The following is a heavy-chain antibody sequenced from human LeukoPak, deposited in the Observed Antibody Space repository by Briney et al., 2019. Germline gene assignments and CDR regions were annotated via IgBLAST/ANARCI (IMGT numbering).Heavy chain of an antibody. Sequence: SETLSLTCTVSGGSISSSSYYWSWIRQPPGKGLEWIGYIYYSGSTNYNPSLKSRVTISVDTSKNQFSLKLSSVTAADTAVYYCARDADDYGGEYWFDPWGQGTLVTVSS. CDR2: IYYSGST. CDR1: GGSISSSSYY. CDR3: ARDADDYGGEYWFDP. D-gene: IGHD4-23*01. J-gene: IGHJ5*02. V-gene: IGHV4-61*01.